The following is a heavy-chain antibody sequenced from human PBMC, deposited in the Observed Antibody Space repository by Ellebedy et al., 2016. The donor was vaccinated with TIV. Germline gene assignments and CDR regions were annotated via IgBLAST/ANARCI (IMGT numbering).Heavy chain of an antibody. CDR1: GFTFSTFA. J-gene: IGHJ3*01. V-gene: IGHV3-23*01. Sequence: GESLKISCAASGFTFSTFAMSWVRQAPGKGLEWVSAISGSGASTYYGDSVRGRFTISRDNSKNTLYLQVNSLRPEDTAVYYCASYPGIAAQRGAFDFWGQGTVVTVSS. CDR2: ISGSGAST. CDR3: ASYPGIAAQRGAFDF. D-gene: IGHD6-6*01.